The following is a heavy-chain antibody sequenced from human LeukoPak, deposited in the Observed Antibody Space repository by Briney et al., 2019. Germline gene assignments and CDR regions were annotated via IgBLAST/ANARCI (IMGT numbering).Heavy chain of an antibody. CDR2: ISDSGADT. CDR1: GFTFSSYA. Sequence: PGGSLRLSCAASGFTFSSYAMSWVRQAPGKGLEWVSGISDSGADTDHADSVKGRFTISRDNSKNMVYLQMNSLRAGDTAFYYCAIFSGVSIFEPFASWGQGT. J-gene: IGHJ4*02. D-gene: IGHD3-3*02. CDR3: AIFSGVSIFEPFAS. V-gene: IGHV3-23*01.